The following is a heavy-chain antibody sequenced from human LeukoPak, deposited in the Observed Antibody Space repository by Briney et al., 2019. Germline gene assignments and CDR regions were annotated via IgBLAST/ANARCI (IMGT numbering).Heavy chain of an antibody. CDR2: INPNSGGT. J-gene: IGHJ5*02. D-gene: IGHD3-22*01. CDR3: ARVYAQNYYYDSSGYPRFDP. V-gene: IGHV1-2*02. CDR1: GYTFTGYY. Sequence: ASVKVSCKASGYTFTGYYMHWVRQAPGQGLEWMGWINPNSGGTNYAQKFQGRVTMTRDTSISPAYMELTRLRSDDTAVHYCARVYAQNYYYDSSGYPRFDPWGQGTLVTVSS.